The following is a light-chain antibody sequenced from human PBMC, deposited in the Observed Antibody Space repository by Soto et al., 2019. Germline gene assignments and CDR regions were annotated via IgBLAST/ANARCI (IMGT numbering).Light chain of an antibody. Sequence: EIVVTQSPATLSVSPGERATLSCRASQSVSSALAWYQQKPGLPPRLLIYDASTRATGIPARFSGSGSGTDFTLTISSLQSQDFAVYYCQQYNKWPRTFGQGTKVDIK. J-gene: IGKJ1*01. V-gene: IGKV3-15*01. CDR2: DAS. CDR1: QSVSSA. CDR3: QQYNKWPRT.